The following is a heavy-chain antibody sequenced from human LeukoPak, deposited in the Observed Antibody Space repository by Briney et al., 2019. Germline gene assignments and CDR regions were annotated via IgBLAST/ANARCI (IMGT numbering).Heavy chain of an antibody. CDR1: GYTFTGSY. CDR3: ARDWAWEQVWFQH. Sequence: ASVKVSCKAFGYTFTGSYMHWVRQAPGQGLEWMGWINPNNGGTNYAQKFQGRVTMTRDTSISTAYMELSRLRSDDTAVYYCARDWAWEQVWFQHWGQGTQVIVSS. J-gene: IGHJ1*01. D-gene: IGHD1-26*01. CDR2: INPNNGGT. V-gene: IGHV1-2*02.